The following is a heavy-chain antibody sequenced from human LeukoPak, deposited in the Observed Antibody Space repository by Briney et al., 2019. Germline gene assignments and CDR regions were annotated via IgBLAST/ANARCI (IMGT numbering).Heavy chain of an antibody. CDR2: ISISGTPI. V-gene: IGHV3-48*03. D-gene: IGHD2-21*01. CDR3: AREKTACGGDCYDS. Sequence: GGSLRLSCAASGFTFSSCEMNWVRQAPGKGLEWVSYISISGTPIHYADSVKGRFTISRDDAKNSLFLQMDSLRAEDTAVYYCAREKTACGGDCYDSWGQGTLVTVSS. CDR1: GFTFSSCE. J-gene: IGHJ4*02.